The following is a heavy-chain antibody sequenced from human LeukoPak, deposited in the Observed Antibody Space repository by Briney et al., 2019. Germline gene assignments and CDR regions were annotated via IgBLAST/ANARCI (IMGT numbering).Heavy chain of an antibody. CDR1: GSTFSSYA. CDR3: ARDRGPGGLAGTYY. D-gene: IGHD6-19*01. Sequence: GGSLRLSCAASGSTFSSYAMHWVRQTPGKGLEWVAVIWHDGSNQTYTDSVKGRFTISRDNSKNTLDLHMNSLRAEDTAVYYCARDRGPGGLAGTYYWGQGTLVTVSS. CDR2: IWHDGSNQ. V-gene: IGHV3-33*01. J-gene: IGHJ4*02.